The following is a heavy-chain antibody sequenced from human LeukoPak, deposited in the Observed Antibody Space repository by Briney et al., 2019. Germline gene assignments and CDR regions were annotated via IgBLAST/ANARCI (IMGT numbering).Heavy chain of an antibody. J-gene: IGHJ3*02. CDR3: ARLWFGEPYDAFDI. D-gene: IGHD3-10*01. Sequence: GGSLRLSCAASGFTFSSYSMNWVRQAPGKGLEWVSSISSSSSYIYYADSVKGRFTISRDNAKNSLYLQMNSLRAEDTAVYYCARLWFGEPYDAFDIWGQGTMVTVSS. CDR2: ISSSSSYI. CDR1: GFTFSSYS. V-gene: IGHV3-21*01.